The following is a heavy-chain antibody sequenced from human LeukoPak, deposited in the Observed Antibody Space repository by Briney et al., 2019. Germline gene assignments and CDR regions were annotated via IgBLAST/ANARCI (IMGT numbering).Heavy chain of an antibody. V-gene: IGHV3-33*01. Sequence: GGSLRLSCAASGFTLGSFGMHWVRQAPGKGLEWVAVIWYDGSNKYYADSVKGRFTISRDNSKNTLYLQMNSLRAEDTAVYYCARELPPVVTYYFDYWGQGTLVTVSS. D-gene: IGHD3-22*01. CDR2: IWYDGSNK. J-gene: IGHJ4*02. CDR3: ARELPPVVTYYFDY. CDR1: GFTLGSFG.